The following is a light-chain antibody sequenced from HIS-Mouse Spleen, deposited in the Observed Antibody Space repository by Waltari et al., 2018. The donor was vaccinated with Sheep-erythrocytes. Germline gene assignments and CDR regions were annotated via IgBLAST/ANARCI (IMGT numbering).Light chain of an antibody. CDR3: QQRSNWYT. CDR2: DAS. CDR1: PSVSSY. V-gene: IGKV3-11*01. Sequence: EIVLTQSPATLSLSPGERATLSCRASPSVSSYLAWYQQKPGQAPRLLIDDASNRATGIPARFSGSGSGTDFTLTISSLEPEDFAVYYCQQRSNWYTFGQGTKLEIK. J-gene: IGKJ2*01.